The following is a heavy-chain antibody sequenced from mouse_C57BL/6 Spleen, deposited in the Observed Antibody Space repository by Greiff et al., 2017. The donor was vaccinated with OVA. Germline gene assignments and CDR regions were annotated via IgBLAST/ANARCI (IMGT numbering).Heavy chain of an antibody. V-gene: IGHV5-16*01. CDR2: INYDGSST. CDR3: ARGGAYYSNPYWYFDV. Sequence: DVHLVESEGGLVQPGSSMKLSCTASGFTFSDYYMAWVRQVPEKGLEWVANINYDGSSTYYLDSLKSRFIISRDNAKNSLYLQMSRLKSEDTATYYCARGGAYYSNPYWYFDVWGTGTTVTVSS. CDR1: GFTFSDYY. D-gene: IGHD2-5*01. J-gene: IGHJ1*03.